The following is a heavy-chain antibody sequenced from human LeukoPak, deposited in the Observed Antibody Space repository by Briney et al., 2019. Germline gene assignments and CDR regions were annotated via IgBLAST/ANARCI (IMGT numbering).Heavy chain of an antibody. D-gene: IGHD3-22*01. CDR3: ARGGYYYDSSGYYDGY. J-gene: IGHJ4*02. CDR1: GYTFTSYD. V-gene: IGHV1-8*03. Sequence: VASVKVSCKASGYTFTSYDINWVRQATGQGLEWMGWMNPNSGNTGYAQKFQGRVTITRNTSISTAYMELSGLRSEDTAVYYCARGGYYYDSSGYYDGYWGQGTLVTVSS. CDR2: MNPNSGNT.